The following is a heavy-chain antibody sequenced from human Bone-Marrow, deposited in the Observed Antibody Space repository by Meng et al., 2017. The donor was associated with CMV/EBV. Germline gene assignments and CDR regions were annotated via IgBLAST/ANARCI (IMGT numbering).Heavy chain of an antibody. Sequence: ASVKVSCKASGYTFTGYYMHWVRQAPGQGLEWMGWINPNSGGTNYAQKFQGRVTLTRDTSISTAYMELSRLRPYDTAVYYSARVYYYGSGDYWGQGTLVTVSS. CDR2: INPNSGGT. J-gene: IGHJ4*02. D-gene: IGHD3-10*01. CDR3: ARVYYYGSGDY. CDR1: GYTFTGYY. V-gene: IGHV1-2*02.